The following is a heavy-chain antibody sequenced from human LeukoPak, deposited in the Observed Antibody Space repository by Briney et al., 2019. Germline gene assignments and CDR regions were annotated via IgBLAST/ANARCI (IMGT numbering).Heavy chain of an antibody. CDR3: ARRGPSPGPHDAFDI. J-gene: IGHJ3*02. D-gene: IGHD3-10*01. CDR2: IGTAGDT. CDR1: GFTFSSYD. V-gene: IGHV3-13*01. Sequence: GGSLRLSCAASGFTFSSYDMHWVRQPTGKGLEWVSAIGTAGDTYYPGSVKGRFTISREDAKNSLYLQTNSLRAGDTAVYYCARRGPSPGPHDAFDIWGHGTMVTVSS.